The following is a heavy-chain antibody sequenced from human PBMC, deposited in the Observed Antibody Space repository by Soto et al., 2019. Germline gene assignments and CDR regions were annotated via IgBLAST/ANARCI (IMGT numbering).Heavy chain of an antibody. CDR1: GGSISSYY. CDR2: INHSGST. CDR3: ARDRYNWNYRPAKNWFDP. Sequence: SETLSLTCTVSGGSISSYYWSWIRQPPGKGLEWIGEINHSGSTNYNPSLKSRVTISVDTSKNQFSLKLSSVTAADTAVYYCARDRYNWNYRPAKNWFDPWGQGTLVTV. V-gene: IGHV4-34*01. J-gene: IGHJ5*02. D-gene: IGHD1-7*01.